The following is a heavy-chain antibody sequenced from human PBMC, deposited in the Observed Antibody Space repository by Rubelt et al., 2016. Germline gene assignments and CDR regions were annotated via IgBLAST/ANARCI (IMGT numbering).Heavy chain of an antibody. CDR2: IDHSGNT. D-gene: IGHD2-15*01. V-gene: IGHV4-34*01. CDR3: AKELCSGGNCYLGY. Sequence: QVQLQQWGAGLVKPSETLSLTCAVYGGSFSGYSWTWIRQPPGKGLEWLGEIDHSGNTDYIPSLKSRVSISLDTSKSQFSRKRGSVTAADTAVYYCAKELCSGGNCYLGYWGQGTRVTVSS. CDR1: GGSFSGYS. J-gene: IGHJ4*02.